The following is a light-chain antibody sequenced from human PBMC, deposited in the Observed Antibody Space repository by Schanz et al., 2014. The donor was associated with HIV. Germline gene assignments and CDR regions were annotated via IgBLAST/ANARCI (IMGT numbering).Light chain of an antibody. CDR3: STYTGSNTWV. CDR2: DVT. J-gene: IGLJ3*02. V-gene: IGLV2-11*01. CDR1: SSDVGGYNY. Sequence: QSALTQPRSVSGSPGQSVTISCTGTSSDVGGYNYVSWYQQHPGKAPKLMIYDVTSRPSGVSARFSASRFGDTASLTISGLQAEDEADYYCSTYTGSNTWVFGGGTKVTVL.